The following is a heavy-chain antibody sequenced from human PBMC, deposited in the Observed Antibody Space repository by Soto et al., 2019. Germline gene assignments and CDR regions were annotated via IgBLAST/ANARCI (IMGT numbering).Heavy chain of an antibody. Sequence: GGSLRLSCAASGFTFSSYSMNWVRQAPGKGLEWVSYISSSSSTIYYADSVKGRFTISRDNAKNSLYLQMNSLRDEDTAVYYCARESPTAVVPAAITYYYGMDVWGQGTTVTVAS. D-gene: IGHD2-2*01. J-gene: IGHJ6*02. V-gene: IGHV3-48*02. CDR3: ARESPTAVVPAAITYYYGMDV. CDR1: GFTFSSYS. CDR2: ISSSSSTI.